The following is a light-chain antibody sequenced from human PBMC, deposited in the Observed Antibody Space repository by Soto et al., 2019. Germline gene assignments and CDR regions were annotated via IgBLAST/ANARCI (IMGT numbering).Light chain of an antibody. J-gene: IGLJ3*02. V-gene: IGLV2-23*01. CDR2: EDY. CDR3: CSSGNSRWV. CDR1: NSDAGTYSL. Sequence: QSALTQPASVSGAPRQSISIPCTGSNSDAGTYSLVSWYQQHPGEAPKLIIYEDYQRPSGVSTRFSGSRFDNTASLTIFGQQDEEADDYCCCSSGNSRWVFGAGTKLTVL.